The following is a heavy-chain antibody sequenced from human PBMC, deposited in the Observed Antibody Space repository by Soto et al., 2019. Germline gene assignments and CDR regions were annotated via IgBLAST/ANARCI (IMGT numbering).Heavy chain of an antibody. V-gene: IGHV3-53*01. CDR2: IYGGGST. CDR1: GFAVTNSY. Sequence: VPLVESGGGLIQPGGSLRLSCAASGFAVTNSYMTWVRQAPGKGLECVSIIYGGGSTYYADSVKGRFTISRDKSKNTMYLQMNSLRAEDTAMYYCARDWDGYHYWGQGTLVTVSS. J-gene: IGHJ4*02. D-gene: IGHD5-12*01. CDR3: ARDWDGYHY.